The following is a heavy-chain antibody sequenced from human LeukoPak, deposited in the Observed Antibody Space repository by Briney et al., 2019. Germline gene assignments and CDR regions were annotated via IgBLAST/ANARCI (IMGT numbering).Heavy chain of an antibody. CDR1: GVSIRRYY. CDR3: ATGGYPSDAFDI. J-gene: IGHJ3*02. V-gene: IGHV4-59*08. CDR2: IYYSGST. Sequence: PAETLSLTCTVSGVSIRRYYWSWIRQPPGKGVEGIGYIYYSGSTNYNPSLKSRVTISVDTSKNQFSLKLSSVTAADTAVYYCATGGYPSDAFDIWGQGTMVTVSS. D-gene: IGHD3-16*02.